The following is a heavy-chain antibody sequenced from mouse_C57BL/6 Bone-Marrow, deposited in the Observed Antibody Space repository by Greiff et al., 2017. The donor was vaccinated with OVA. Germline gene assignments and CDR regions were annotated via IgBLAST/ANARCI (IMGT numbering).Heavy chain of an antibody. J-gene: IGHJ3*01. Sequence: EVQLQESGPGLVKPSQSLSLTCSVTGYSITSGYFWYWIRQFPGNQLEWMGFISYACSNTSNPSLKNRISITRDTSKNQFFLKLNSVTTEDTATYYCARNDYGSSRVDYWGQGTLVTVSA. CDR2: ISYACSN. V-gene: IGHV3-6*01. CDR1: GYSITSGYF. D-gene: IGHD1-1*01. CDR3: ARNDYGSSRVDY.